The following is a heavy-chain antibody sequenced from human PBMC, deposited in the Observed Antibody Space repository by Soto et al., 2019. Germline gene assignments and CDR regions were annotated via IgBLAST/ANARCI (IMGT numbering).Heavy chain of an antibody. D-gene: IGHD2-2*03. CDR1: GSTLTELS. V-gene: IGHV1-24*01. J-gene: IGHJ3*02. CDR3: ATDPGYCSSTSCLGI. CDR2: FDPEDGET. Sequence: ASVKVSSKVSGSTLTELSMHWVRQAPGKGLEWMGGFDPEDGETIYAQKFQGRVTMTEDTSTDTAYMELSSLRSEDTAVYYCATDPGYCSSTSCLGIWGQGTMVTVSS.